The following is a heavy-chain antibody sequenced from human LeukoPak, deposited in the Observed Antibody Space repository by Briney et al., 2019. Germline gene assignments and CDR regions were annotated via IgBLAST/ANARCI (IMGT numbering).Heavy chain of an antibody. V-gene: IGHV4-59*01. CDR2: IYYSGST. J-gene: IGHJ4*02. CDR1: GGSISSYY. D-gene: IGHD5-18*01. CDR3: ARDTAMKR. Sequence: SETLSLTCTVSGGSISSYYWSWIRQPPGKGLEWIGYIYYSGSTNYNPSLKSRVTISVDTSKNQFSLKLSSVTVADTAVYYCARDTAMKRWGQGTLVTVSS.